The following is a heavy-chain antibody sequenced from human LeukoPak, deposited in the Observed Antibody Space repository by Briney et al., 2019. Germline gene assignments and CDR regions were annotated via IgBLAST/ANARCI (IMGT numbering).Heavy chain of an antibody. D-gene: IGHD3-22*01. Sequence: GGSLTLSCAASGFTFSSYAMSWVRQAPGKGLEWVAAISGSGGSTYYADSVKGRFTISRDNSKNTLYLQMNSLRAQDTAVYYCAKDRDDYDSSGSNWFDPWGQGTLVTVSS. CDR3: AKDRDDYDSSGSNWFDP. J-gene: IGHJ5*02. V-gene: IGHV3-23*01. CDR1: GFTFSSYA. CDR2: ISGSGGST.